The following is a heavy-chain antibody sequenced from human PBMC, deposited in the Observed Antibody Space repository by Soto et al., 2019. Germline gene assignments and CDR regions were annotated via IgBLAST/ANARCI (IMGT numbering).Heavy chain of an antibody. D-gene: IGHD6-13*01. CDR1: GGSISSGGYY. CDR3: ARVVEAAGPDSFDY. J-gene: IGHJ4*02. CDR2: IYYSGST. Sequence: KTSETLSLTCTVSGGSISSGGYYWSWIRQHPGKGLEWIGYIYYSGSTYYNPSLKSRVTISVDTSKNQFSLKLSSVTAADTAVYYCARVVEAAGPDSFDYWGQGTLVTVSS. V-gene: IGHV4-31*03.